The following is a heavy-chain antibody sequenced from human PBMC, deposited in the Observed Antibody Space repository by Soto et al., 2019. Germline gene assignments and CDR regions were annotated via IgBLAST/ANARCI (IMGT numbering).Heavy chain of an antibody. D-gene: IGHD3-22*01. CDR3: ARDRGLDSSGYYYEADPYYYGMDV. J-gene: IGHJ6*02. CDR1: GGSISSGDYY. Sequence: SETLSLTCTVSGGSISSGDYYWSWIRQPPGKGLEWIGYIYYSGSTYYNPSLKSRVTISVDTSKNQFSLKLSSVTAADTAVYYCARDRGLDSSGYYYEADPYYYGMDVWGQGTTVTVSS. V-gene: IGHV4-30-4*01. CDR2: IYYSGST.